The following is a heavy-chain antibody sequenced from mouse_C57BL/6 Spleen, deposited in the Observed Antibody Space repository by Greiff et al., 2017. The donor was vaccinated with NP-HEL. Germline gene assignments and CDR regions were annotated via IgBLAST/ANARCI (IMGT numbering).Heavy chain of an antibody. V-gene: IGHV5-9*01. D-gene: IGHD1-1*01. CDR3: ARHGRYYGSSYGYFDV. CDR2: ISGGGGNT. J-gene: IGHJ1*03. Sequence: DVKLVESGGGLVKPGGSLKLSCAASGFTFSSYTMSWVRQTPEKRLEWVATISGGGGNTYYPDSVKGRFTLSRDNAKNTLYLQMSSLRSEDTALYYCARHGRYYGSSYGYFDVWGTGTTVTVSS. CDR1: GFTFSSYT.